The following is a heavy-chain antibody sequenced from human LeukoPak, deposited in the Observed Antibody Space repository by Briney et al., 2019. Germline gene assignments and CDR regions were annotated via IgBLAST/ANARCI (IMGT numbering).Heavy chain of an antibody. CDR1: GFTFSSYT. CDR2: ISSSSSYI. D-gene: IGHD5-18*01. CDR3: AIVRGVYSYGHPYYFDY. V-gene: IGHV3-21*01. J-gene: IGHJ4*02. Sequence: GGSLRLSCAASGFTFSSYTMNWVRQAPGKGLEWVSSISSSSSYIYYADSLKGRFTISRDNAKNSLYLQMNSLRAEDTGVYYCAIVRGVYSYGHPYYFDYWGQGALVTVSS.